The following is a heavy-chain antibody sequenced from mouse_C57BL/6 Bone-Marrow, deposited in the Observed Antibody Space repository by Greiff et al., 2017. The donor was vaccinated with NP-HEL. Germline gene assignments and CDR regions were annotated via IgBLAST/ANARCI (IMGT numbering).Heavy chain of an antibody. CDR2: INYDGSST. CDR3: ARDKPITTVVVDY. Sequence: EVHLVESEGGLVQPGRSMKLSCTASGFTFSDYYMAWVRQVPEKGLEWVANINYDGSSTYYLDSLKSRFIISRDNAKNILYLQMSSLKSEDTATYYCARDKPITTVVVDYWGQGTSVTVTS. D-gene: IGHD1-1*01. J-gene: IGHJ4*01. V-gene: IGHV5-16*01. CDR1: GFTFSDYY.